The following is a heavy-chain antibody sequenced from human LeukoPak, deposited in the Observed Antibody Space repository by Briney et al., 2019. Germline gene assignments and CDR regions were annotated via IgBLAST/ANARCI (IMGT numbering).Heavy chain of an antibody. Sequence: PSETLSLTCTVSGGSISSGGYYWSWIRQRPGKGLEWIGYIYYSGSTYYSPSLKSRVTISVDTSKNQFSLKLSSVTAADTAVYYCARGVRKYYYDSSGYQHPHYFDYWGQGTLVTVSS. V-gene: IGHV4-31*03. CDR1: GGSISSGGYY. D-gene: IGHD3-22*01. J-gene: IGHJ4*02. CDR2: IYYSGST. CDR3: ARGVRKYYYDSSGYQHPHYFDY.